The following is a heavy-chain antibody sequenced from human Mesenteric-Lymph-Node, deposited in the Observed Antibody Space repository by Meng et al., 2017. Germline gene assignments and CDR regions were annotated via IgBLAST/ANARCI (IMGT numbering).Heavy chain of an antibody. CDR1: GFTFSSYW. V-gene: IGHV3-74*01. CDR2: INSDGTTT. CDR3: ARELHC. J-gene: IGHJ4*02. Sequence: EVQLMDSGGGLVQPGRSLRLSCSASGFTFSSYWLQWVRQAPGKVLVWVSRINSDGTTTNYADSVKGRFTISRDHVKNTLYMQMNSLRAEDTAVYYCARELHCWGQGTLVTVSS.